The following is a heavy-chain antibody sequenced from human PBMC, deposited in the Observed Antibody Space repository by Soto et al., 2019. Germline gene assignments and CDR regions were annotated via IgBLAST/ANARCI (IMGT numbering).Heavy chain of an antibody. CDR1: GFTFSSYV. D-gene: IGHD3-22*01. V-gene: IGHV3-23*01. CDR2: ISGSGGNT. J-gene: IGHJ5*02. CDR3: AKEMGDYYDSSGSWFDP. Sequence: PGESLKISCAASGFTFSSYVMSWVRQAPGKGLEWVSAISGSGGNTYYADSVKGRFTISRDNSKNTLFLQMNSLRAEDTALYFCAKEMGDYYDSSGSWFDPWGQGTLVTVSS.